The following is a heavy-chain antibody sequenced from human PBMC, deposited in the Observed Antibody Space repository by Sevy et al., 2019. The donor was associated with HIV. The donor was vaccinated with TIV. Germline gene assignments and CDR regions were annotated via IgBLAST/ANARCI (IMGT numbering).Heavy chain of an antibody. CDR2: ISYDGSNK. CDR3: TRAPQHLEWSSPSSYYYYGMDV. V-gene: IGHV3-30-3*01. CDR1: GFTFSSYA. J-gene: IGHJ6*02. Sequence: GGSLRLSCAASGFTFSSYAMHWVRQAPGKGLEWVAVISYDGSNKYYADSVKGRFTISRDNSKNTLYLQMNSLRAEDTAVYYWTRAPQHLEWSSPSSYYYYGMDVWGQGTTVTVSS. D-gene: IGHD3-3*01.